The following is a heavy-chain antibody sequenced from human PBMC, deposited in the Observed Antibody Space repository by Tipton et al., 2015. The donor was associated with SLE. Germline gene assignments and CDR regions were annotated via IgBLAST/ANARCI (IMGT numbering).Heavy chain of an antibody. CDR2: ISSDGSNK. Sequence: SLRLSCAASGFSFRSYAMHWVRQAPGKGLEWLTVISSDGSNKLYADSVKGRFTISRDNSKNTLFLQMNSLRTEDTAIYYCASAYGSSAAPGRLDYWGQGTLVPVSS. V-gene: IGHV3-30*04. CDR3: ASAYGSSAAPGRLDY. D-gene: IGHD4-17*01. J-gene: IGHJ4*02. CDR1: GFSFRSYA.